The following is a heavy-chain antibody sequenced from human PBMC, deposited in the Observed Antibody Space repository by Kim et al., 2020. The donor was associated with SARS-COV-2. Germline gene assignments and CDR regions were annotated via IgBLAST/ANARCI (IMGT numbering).Heavy chain of an antibody. D-gene: IGHD1-26*01. Sequence: SQTLSLTCAISGDSVSSNSATWNWIRQSPSRGLEWLGRTYYRSKWYNDYAISVKSRMTINPDTSKNQFSLQLNSVTPEDTAIYYCVRDRRATYYPFDIWGPGTMVTVSS. CDR2: TYYRSKWYN. V-gene: IGHV6-1*01. CDR1: GDSVSSNSAT. J-gene: IGHJ3*02. CDR3: VRDRRATYYPFDI.